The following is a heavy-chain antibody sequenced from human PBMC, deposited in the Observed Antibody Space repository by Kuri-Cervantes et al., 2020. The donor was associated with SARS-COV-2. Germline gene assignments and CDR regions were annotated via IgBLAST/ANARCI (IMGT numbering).Heavy chain of an antibody. CDR1: GGSFSGYY. CDR2: INHSGST. Sequence: SETLSLTCAVYGGSFSGYYWSWIRQPPGKGLEWIGEINHSGSTNYNPSLKSRVTISVDTSKNQFSLKLSSVTAADTAAYYCARALTGEVDDYWGQGTLVTVSS. J-gene: IGHJ4*02. CDR3: ARALTGEVDDY. D-gene: IGHD3-10*01. V-gene: IGHV4-34*01.